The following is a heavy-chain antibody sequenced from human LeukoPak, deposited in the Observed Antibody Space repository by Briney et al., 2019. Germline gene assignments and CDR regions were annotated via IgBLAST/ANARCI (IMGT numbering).Heavy chain of an antibody. CDR3: ARVDYDILTGYQPNWFDP. CDR2: INHSGST. J-gene: IGHJ5*02. D-gene: IGHD3-9*01. CDR1: GGSFSGYY. V-gene: IGHV4-34*01. Sequence: SETLSLTCAVYGGSFSGYYWSWIRQPPGKGLEWIGEINHSGSTNYNPSLKSRVTISVDTSKNQFSLKLSSVTTADTAVYYCARVDYDILTGYQPNWFDPWGQGTLVTVSS.